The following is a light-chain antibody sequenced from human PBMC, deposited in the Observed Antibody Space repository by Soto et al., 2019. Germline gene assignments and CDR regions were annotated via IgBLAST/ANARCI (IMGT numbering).Light chain of an antibody. J-gene: IGKJ1*01. Sequence: DIQMTQSPSSLSASVGDRVTITCRASQSISSYLNWYQQKPGKAPKLLIYAASSLQSAVTSRFSGSGSGTDFTLTISNLQPEDFATYYCQQSYSTPWTFGQGTKVEIK. V-gene: IGKV1-39*01. CDR3: QQSYSTPWT. CDR1: QSISSY. CDR2: AAS.